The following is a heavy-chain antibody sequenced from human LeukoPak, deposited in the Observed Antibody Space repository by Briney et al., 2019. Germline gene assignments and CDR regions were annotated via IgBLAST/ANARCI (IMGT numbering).Heavy chain of an antibody. V-gene: IGHV4-59*01. J-gene: IGHJ4*02. Sequence: PSETLSLTCTVSGASISSYYWSWIRQLPGKGLEWIGYIDYSGSTNYNPSLKSRVIISVDTSKTQFSLKLSSVTAADTAVYYCARHYYSDPFDYWGQGTLVTVSS. CDR3: ARHYYSDPFDY. CDR1: GASISSYY. D-gene: IGHD4-17*01. CDR2: IDYSGST.